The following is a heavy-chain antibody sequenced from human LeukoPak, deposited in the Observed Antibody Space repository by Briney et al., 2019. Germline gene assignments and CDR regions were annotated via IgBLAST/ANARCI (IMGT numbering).Heavy chain of an antibody. D-gene: IGHD3/OR15-3a*01. Sequence: PSETLSLTCAVYGGSFSGYYWSWIRQPPGKGLEWIGEINHSGSTNYNPSLKSRVTISVDTSKNQFSLKLSSVTAADTAVYYCAWTGYYYYYYMDVWGKGTTVTVSS. CDR3: AWTGYYYYYYMDV. J-gene: IGHJ6*03. V-gene: IGHV4-34*01. CDR2: INHSGST. CDR1: GGSFSGYY.